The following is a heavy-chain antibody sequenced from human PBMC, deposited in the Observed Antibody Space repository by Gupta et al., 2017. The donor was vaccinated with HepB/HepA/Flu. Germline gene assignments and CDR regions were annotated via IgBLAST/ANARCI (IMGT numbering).Heavy chain of an antibody. J-gene: IGHJ4*02. D-gene: IGHD7-27*01. CDR3: AKPPRSNWGPAY. CDR1: GFTFSNYA. CDR2: ISGGGE. V-gene: IGHV3-23*01. Sequence: GQPGGSLRLSCAVSGFTFSNYAMSWVRQAPGKGLEWVSSISGGGEYYADSVKGRFTISRDTSKNTLYLQMNSLRVDVTAIYYCAKPPRSNWGPAYWGQGTLITVSS.